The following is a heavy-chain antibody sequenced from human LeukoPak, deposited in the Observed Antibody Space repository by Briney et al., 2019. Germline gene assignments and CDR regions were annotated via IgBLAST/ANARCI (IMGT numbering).Heavy chain of an antibody. V-gene: IGHV4-39*01. D-gene: IGHD5-18*01. CDR2: IYYRGTT. CDR3: ARSEDLQLWPHFDY. J-gene: IGHJ4*02. Sequence: SETLSLTCTVSGGSISSSSYYWGWIRQPPGKGLEWIGSIYYRGTTHYNTSLRSRVTISVDTSKNQFSLKVNSVIAADTAVYYCARSEDLQLWPHFDYWGQGTLVTVSS. CDR1: GGSISSSSYY.